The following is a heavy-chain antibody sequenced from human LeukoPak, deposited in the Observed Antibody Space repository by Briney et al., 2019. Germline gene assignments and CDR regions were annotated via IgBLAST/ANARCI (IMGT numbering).Heavy chain of an antibody. CDR3: ARGYDSSGYYYHYFDY. V-gene: IGHV1-69*05. D-gene: IGHD3-22*01. J-gene: IGHJ4*02. CDR2: IIPIFGTA. CDR1: GGTFSSYA. Sequence: SVKVSCKXSGGTFSSYAISWVRQAPGQGLEWMGGIIPIFGTANYAQKFQGRVTITTDESTSTAYMELSSLRSEDTAVYYCARGYDSSGYYYHYFDYWGQGTLVTVSS.